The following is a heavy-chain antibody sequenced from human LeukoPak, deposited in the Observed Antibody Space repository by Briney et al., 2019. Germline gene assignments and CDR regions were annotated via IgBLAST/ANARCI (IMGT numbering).Heavy chain of an antibody. D-gene: IGHD5-24*01. CDR1: GFTFSSYW. CDR3: ARVYDGYLDALDI. V-gene: IGHV3-74*01. Sequence: GGSLRLSCAASGFTFSSYWMHWVRQAPGKGLVWVSRINTDGSSTSYADSVKGRFTISRDNAKNALYLQMNSLRAEDTAVYYCARVYDGYLDALDIWGQGTMVTVSS. J-gene: IGHJ3*02. CDR2: INTDGSST.